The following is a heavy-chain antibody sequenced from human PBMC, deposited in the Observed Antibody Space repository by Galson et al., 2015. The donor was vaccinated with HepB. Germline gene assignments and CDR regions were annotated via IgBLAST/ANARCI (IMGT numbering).Heavy chain of an antibody. Sequence: SVKVSCKASGYTFTSYGVSWVRQAPGQGLEWMGWISAYNGNTNYAQKLQGRVTMTTDTSTSTAYMELRSLRSDDTAVYYCARFYNRGDGDLWFGERSIAFDIWGQGTMVTVSS. J-gene: IGHJ3*02. CDR1: GYTFTSYG. V-gene: IGHV1-18*01. CDR3: ARFYNRGDGDLWFGERSIAFDI. CDR2: ISAYNGNT. D-gene: IGHD3-10*01.